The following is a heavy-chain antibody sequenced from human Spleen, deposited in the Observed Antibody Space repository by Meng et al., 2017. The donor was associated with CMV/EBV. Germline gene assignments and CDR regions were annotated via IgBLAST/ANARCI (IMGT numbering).Heavy chain of an antibody. J-gene: IGHJ6*02. CDR2: ISNSGNTI. CDR3: ARKRSYYYGMDV. Sequence: GESLKISCVASGFTFGDYYMAWIRQAPGKGLEWVSYISNSGNTIYYADSVKGRFTISRDNAKNSLYLEMNSLRAEDTAVYYCARKRSYYYGMDVWGQGTTVTVSS. CDR1: GFTFGDYY. V-gene: IGHV3-11*04.